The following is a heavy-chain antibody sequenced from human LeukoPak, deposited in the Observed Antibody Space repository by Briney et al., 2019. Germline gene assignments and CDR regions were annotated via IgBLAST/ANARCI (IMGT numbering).Heavy chain of an antibody. CDR1: RGSISSYY. D-gene: IGHD3-22*01. V-gene: IGHV4-59*01. CDR2: IYYSWSA. CDR3: ARAVGYYDSSGYHNWFDP. Sequence: SETLSLPCTVSRGSISSYYWSWIRQPPGKGLERLGYIYYSWSANYNPSLKSRVTISVYTSKNQFSLKLSSVTAADTAVYYCARAVGYYDSSGYHNWFDPWGQGTLVTVSS. J-gene: IGHJ5*02.